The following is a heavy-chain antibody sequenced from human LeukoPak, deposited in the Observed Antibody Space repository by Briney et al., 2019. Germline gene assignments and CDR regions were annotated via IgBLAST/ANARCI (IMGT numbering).Heavy chain of an antibody. CDR1: GFTFSSYS. CDR3: AKVLLWFGDAFDI. D-gene: IGHD3-10*01. CDR2: ISSSSSYI. J-gene: IGHJ3*02. Sequence: GGSLRLSCAASGFTFSSYSMNWVRQAPGKGLEWVSSISSSSSYIYYADSVKGRFTISRDNAKNSLYLQMNSLRAEDTALYYCAKVLLWFGDAFDIWGQGTMVTVSS. V-gene: IGHV3-21*04.